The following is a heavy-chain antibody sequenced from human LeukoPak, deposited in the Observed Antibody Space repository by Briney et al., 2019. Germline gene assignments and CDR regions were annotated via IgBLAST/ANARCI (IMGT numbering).Heavy chain of an antibody. CDR3: ARTSRHFYGSGTNLTPWPAGMDV. D-gene: IGHD3-10*01. V-gene: IGHV4-59*01. J-gene: IGHJ6*02. CDR1: GGSMSGFF. CDR2: IHYSGSST. Sequence: SETLSLTCTVSGGSMSGFFWTWIRQPPGRELEWVGSIHYSGSSTKYNPPLKSRVTISVDTSKSQFSLTLNSATAADTAVYYCARTSRHFYGSGTNLTPWPAGMDVWGQGTTVTVSS.